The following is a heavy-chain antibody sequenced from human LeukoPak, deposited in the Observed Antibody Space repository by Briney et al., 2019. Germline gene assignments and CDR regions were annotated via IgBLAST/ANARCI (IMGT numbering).Heavy chain of an antibody. CDR1: GGTFSSYA. V-gene: IGHV1-69*05. D-gene: IGHD6-6*01. CDR2: IIPIFGTA. J-gene: IGHJ6*03. Sequence: ASVTVSCKASGGTFSSYAISWVRQAPGQGLEWMGGIIPIFGTANYAQKFQGRVTITTDESTSTAYMELSSLRSEDTAVYYCARGRAARRRYYMDVWGKGTTVTVSS. CDR3: ARGRAARRRYYMDV.